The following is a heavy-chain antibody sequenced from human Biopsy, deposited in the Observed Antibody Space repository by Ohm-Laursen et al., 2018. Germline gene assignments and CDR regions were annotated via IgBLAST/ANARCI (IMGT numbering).Heavy chain of an antibody. CDR3: VRDRGMQQVVRVPADTFDM. Sequence: SVTLSCKVSAYTFTAYFIHWVRQSPGQGLEWMGWIGPNSGATNYAQKFQGRVTMTGDTSISTAYMELSRLTSDDPGVYYCVRDRGMQQVVRVPADTFDMWGQGTVVTVSS. D-gene: IGHD6-13*01. V-gene: IGHV1-2*02. CDR2: IGPNSGAT. CDR1: AYTFTAYF. J-gene: IGHJ3*02.